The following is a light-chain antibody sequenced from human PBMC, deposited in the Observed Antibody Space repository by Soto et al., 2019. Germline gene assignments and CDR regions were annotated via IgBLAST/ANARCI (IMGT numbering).Light chain of an antibody. J-gene: IGKJ4*01. CDR1: QSVGNN. Sequence: EIVLTQSPATLSLSPGERATLSCRASQSVGNNLAWYQQKPGQPPRLLIYDTSSRATGIPARFSGSGSGTDFTLTISSPGPEDFAVYYCQQRTKWPLTFGGGTKVEIK. CDR3: QQRTKWPLT. V-gene: IGKV3-11*01. CDR2: DTS.